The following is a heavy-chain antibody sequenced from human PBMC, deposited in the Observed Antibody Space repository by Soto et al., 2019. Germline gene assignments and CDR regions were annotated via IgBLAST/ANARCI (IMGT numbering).Heavy chain of an antibody. CDR2: INSDGTST. D-gene: IGHD1-26*01. Sequence: EVQLVESGGGLVQPGGSLRLSCVASGFTFSNFWMHWVRRLPGKGLVWVSHINSDGTSTTYAASVKGRFTISRDNAKNTLYLQMNSLRAEDTGIYYCVRDDFGLGIDYWGLGTLVTVSS. J-gene: IGHJ4*02. V-gene: IGHV3-74*01. CDR1: GFTFSNFW. CDR3: VRDDFGLGIDY.